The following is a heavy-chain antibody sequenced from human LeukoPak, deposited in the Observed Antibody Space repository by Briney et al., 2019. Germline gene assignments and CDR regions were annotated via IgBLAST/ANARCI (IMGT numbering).Heavy chain of an antibody. V-gene: IGHV3-7*01. J-gene: IGHJ4*02. Sequence: GGSLRLSCAASGFTFSSYRMSWVRQAPGKGLEWVANIKQDGSEKYYVDSVKGRFTISRDNAKNSLYLQMNSLRAEDTAVYYCARGLYLRGYSGYDPFDYWGQGTLVTVSS. D-gene: IGHD5-12*01. CDR2: IKQDGSEK. CDR1: GFTFSSYR. CDR3: ARGLYLRGYSGYDPFDY.